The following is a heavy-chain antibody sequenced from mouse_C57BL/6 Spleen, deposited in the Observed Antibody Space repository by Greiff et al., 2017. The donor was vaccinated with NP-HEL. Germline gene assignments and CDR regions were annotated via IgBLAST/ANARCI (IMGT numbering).Heavy chain of an antibody. Sequence: VQLQQPGAELVMPGASVKLSCKASGYTFTSYWMHWVKQRPGQGLEWIGEIDPSDSYTNYNQKFKGKSTLTVDKSSSTAYMQLSSLTSEDSAVYYCARVYGNYEYYAMDYWGQGTSVTVSS. CDR1: GYTFTSYW. CDR3: ARVYGNYEYYAMDY. D-gene: IGHD2-1*01. J-gene: IGHJ4*01. CDR2: IDPSDSYT. V-gene: IGHV1-69*01.